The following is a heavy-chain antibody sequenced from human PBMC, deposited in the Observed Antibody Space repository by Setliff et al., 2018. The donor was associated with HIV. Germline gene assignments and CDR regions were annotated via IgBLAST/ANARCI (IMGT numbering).Heavy chain of an antibody. D-gene: IGHD3-10*01. V-gene: IGHV4-61*02. CDR3: ARDNSYYYGSGSHYWYGMDV. CDR2: LHLSGDT. J-gene: IGHJ6*01. CDR1: GGSISSGDYY. Sequence: SETLSLTCTVSGGSISSGDYYWTWIRQPAGKGLEWIGRLHLSGDTNYNPSLKSRVTMSIDTSKNQFSLKLSSVTAADTAVYYCARDNSYYYGSGSHYWYGMDVWGQGTTVTVSS.